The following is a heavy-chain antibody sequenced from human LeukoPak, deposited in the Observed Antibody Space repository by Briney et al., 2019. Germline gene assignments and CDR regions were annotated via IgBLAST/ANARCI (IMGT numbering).Heavy chain of an antibody. Sequence: GGSLRLLCAASGFLLNHFPVRWVRQAPGEGLEGVSLIIGCSGDTFYADSVKGRFTISRDNSKNSLYLQMNSLRAEDTALYYCAKGAFDYFEMGYFDYWGRGTLVSVPS. CDR3: AKGAFDYFEMGYFDY. D-gene: IGHD3-22*01. CDR2: IIGCSGDT. CDR1: GFLLNHFP. J-gene: IGHJ4*02. V-gene: IGHV3-23*01.